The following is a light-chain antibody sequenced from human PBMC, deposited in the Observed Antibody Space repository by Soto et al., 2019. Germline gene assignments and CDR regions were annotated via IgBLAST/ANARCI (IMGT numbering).Light chain of an antibody. J-gene: IGKJ1*01. CDR3: LQDYNYPWT. V-gene: IGKV1-6*01. CDR2: AAS. Sequence: AIQMTQSPSSLSASVGDRVTITCRASQGIRNDLGWYQQKPGKAPKLLIYAASSLQSGGPSRFSGSGSGTDFTLNISRLQPEDFANYYCLQDYNYPWTFGQGTKVEIK. CDR1: QGIRND.